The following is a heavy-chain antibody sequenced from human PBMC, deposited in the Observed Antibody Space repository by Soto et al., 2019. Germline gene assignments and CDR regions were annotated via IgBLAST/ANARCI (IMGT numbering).Heavy chain of an antibody. D-gene: IGHD5-12*01. CDR3: ARGIGDGYNLDY. CDR2: ISYDGNNN. J-gene: IGHJ4*02. CDR1: GFTFRSYA. V-gene: IGHV3-30-3*01. Sequence: QVQLVESGGGVVQPGTSLRLSCAVSGFTFRSYATHWVRQAPGGGLEWVALISYDGNNNYYADSVKGRFTISRDTFKNTRFLQMNSLRREDTAMYYWARGIGDGYNLDYWGQGTLVTVSS.